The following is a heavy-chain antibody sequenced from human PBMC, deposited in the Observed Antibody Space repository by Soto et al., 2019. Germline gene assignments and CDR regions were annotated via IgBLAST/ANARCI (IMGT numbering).Heavy chain of an antibody. CDR2: IFHSGST. CDR1: GGSISSGGYS. D-gene: IGHD1-26*01. Sequence: QLQLQESGSGLVKPSQTLSLTCAVSGGSISSGGYSWSWLRQPPGKGLEWIGYIFHSGSTYYNPSLKSRVTISVAGSKNHFSLELSSVTAADTAVYSCASDGGSGSPDSYFNVWGRGTLVTVSS. CDR3: ASDGGSGSPDSYFNV. J-gene: IGHJ2*01. V-gene: IGHV4-30-2*01.